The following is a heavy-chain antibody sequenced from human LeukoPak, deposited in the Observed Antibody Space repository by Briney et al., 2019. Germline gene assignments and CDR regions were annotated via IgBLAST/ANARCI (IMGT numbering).Heavy chain of an antibody. J-gene: IGHJ6*03. CDR1: GFTFSSYG. D-gene: IGHD2-2*01. CDR3: AKVAGCSSTSCYSPNRSYYYYYYMDV. V-gene: IGHV3-30*02. Sequence: GGSLRLSCAASGFTFSSYGMHWVRQAPGKGLEWVAFIRYDGSNKYYADSVKGRFTISRDNSKNTLYLQMNSLRAEDTAVYYCAKVAGCSSTSCYSPNRSYYYYYYMDVWGKGTTVTISS. CDR2: IRYDGSNK.